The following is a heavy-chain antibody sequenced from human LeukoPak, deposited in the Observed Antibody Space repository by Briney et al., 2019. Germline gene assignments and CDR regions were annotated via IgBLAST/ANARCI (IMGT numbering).Heavy chain of an antibody. Sequence: SETLSLTCTVSGGSINSYYWSWIRQPPGKGLEWIGYIYHTGSTNYNPSLKSRVTISLDTSRNQFSLKLSSVTAADTAVYYCARWYSSGWAFDYWGQGTLVTVSS. CDR3: ARWYSSGWAFDY. J-gene: IGHJ4*02. D-gene: IGHD6-19*01. CDR1: GGSINSYY. CDR2: IYHTGST. V-gene: IGHV4-59*08.